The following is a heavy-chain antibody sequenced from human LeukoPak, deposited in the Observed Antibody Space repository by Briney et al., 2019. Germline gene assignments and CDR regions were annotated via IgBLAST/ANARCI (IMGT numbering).Heavy chain of an antibody. J-gene: IGHJ4*02. CDR2: ISSSSSTI. Sequence: PGGSLRLSCAASGFTFSSYSMNWVRQAPGKGLEWVSYISSSSSTIYYADSVKGRFTISRDNAKNSLYLQMNSLRDEDTAVYYCARGEEVYYDFWSGCYVSRFIDYWGQGTLVTVSS. D-gene: IGHD3-3*01. CDR1: GFTFSSYS. V-gene: IGHV3-48*02. CDR3: ARGEEVYYDFWSGCYVSRFIDY.